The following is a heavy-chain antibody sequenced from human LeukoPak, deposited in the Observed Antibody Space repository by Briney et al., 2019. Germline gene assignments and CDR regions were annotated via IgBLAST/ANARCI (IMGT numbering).Heavy chain of an antibody. J-gene: IGHJ4*02. D-gene: IGHD4-11*01. V-gene: IGHV3-33*01. Sequence: GGSLRLSCAASGFTFSSYGMHWVRQAPGKGLEWVAVIWYDGSNKYYADSVKGRFTISRDNSKNTLYLQMNSLRAEDTAVYYCARDPYCNYGFFDYWGQGTLVTVSS. CDR2: IWYDGSNK. CDR3: ARDPYCNYGFFDY. CDR1: GFTFSSYG.